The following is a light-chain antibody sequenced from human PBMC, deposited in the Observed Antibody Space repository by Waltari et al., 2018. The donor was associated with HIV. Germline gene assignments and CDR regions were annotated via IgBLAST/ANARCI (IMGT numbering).Light chain of an antibody. CDR2: GAS. CDR1: QTVSSN. V-gene: IGKV3-15*01. CDR3: QQYYKWPRT. J-gene: IGKJ1*01. Sequence: EIVMTQSPATLSVSPGERATLSCRASQTVSSNLAWYQQKPGQAPRLLIHGASSRATGVPARFSGSGSGTEFTLTISSPQSEDFAVYYCQQYYKWPRTFGQGTKVEIK.